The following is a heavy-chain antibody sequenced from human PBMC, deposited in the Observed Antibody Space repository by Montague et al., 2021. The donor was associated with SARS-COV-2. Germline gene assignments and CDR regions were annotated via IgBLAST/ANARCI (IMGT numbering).Heavy chain of an antibody. V-gene: IGHV4-39*01. Sequence: SETLSLTCTVSGGSISSTSYYWGWIRQPPGKGLEWIGSIYYSVSTYYNPSLKSRVTISVDTSKNQFSLKLSSVTAADTAVYYCVRQPGQWLPREWFWFDPWGQGTLVTVSS. CDR3: VRQPGQWLPREWFWFDP. J-gene: IGHJ5*02. CDR1: GGSISSTSYY. CDR2: IYYSVST. D-gene: IGHD6-19*01.